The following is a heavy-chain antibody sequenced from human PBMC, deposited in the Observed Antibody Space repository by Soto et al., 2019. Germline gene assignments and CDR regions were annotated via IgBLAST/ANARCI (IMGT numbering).Heavy chain of an antibody. J-gene: IGHJ4*02. Sequence: SETLSLTCAVAGGSISGGGYSWSWIRQPPGKGLEWIGYIYYSGSTNYNPSLKSRVTISVDTSKNQFSLKLSSVTAADTAVYYCARVYGDCFDYWGQGTLVTVSS. CDR3: ARVYGDCFDY. CDR2: IYYSGST. CDR1: GGSISGGGYS. V-gene: IGHV4-61*08. D-gene: IGHD4-17*01.